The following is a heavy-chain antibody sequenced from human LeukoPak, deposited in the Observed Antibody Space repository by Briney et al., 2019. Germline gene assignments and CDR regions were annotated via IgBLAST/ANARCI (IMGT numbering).Heavy chain of an antibody. CDR3: ARDLHRRVGATGGMDV. V-gene: IGHV3-20*04. D-gene: IGHD1-26*01. J-gene: IGHJ6*02. CDR2: INLSGSMT. CDR1: GFIFDDYG. Sequence: GGSLRLSCAVSGFIFDDYGMSWVRQVPGKGLEWVSGINLSGSMTGYADSVKGRFTISRDNSKNTLYLQMNSLRAEDTAVYYCARDLHRRVGATGGMDVWGQGTTVTVSS.